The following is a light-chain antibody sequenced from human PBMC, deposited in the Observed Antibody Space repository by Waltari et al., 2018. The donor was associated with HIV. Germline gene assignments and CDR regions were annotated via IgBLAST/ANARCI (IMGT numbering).Light chain of an antibody. CDR1: RSTIGDTF. V-gene: IGLV1-47*01. Sequence: QSVLPQPPSASGTAGQRVTISCSGSRSTIGDTFVYLFQQLPGTPPQLLLHRNDQPPSGVPDRFSGSKSGTSASLAISGLRSEDEAYYYCAAWDDRLLWVFGGGTILTVL. CDR3: AAWDDRLLWV. J-gene: IGLJ3*02. CDR2: RND.